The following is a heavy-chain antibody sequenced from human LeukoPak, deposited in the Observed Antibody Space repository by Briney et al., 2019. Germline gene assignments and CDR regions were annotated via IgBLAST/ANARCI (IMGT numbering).Heavy chain of an antibody. CDR1: GFTFSSYA. V-gene: IGHV3-23*01. D-gene: IGHD1-26*01. CDR2: ISGSGGST. Sequence: GGSLRLSCAASGFTFSSYAMSWVRQAPGKGLEWVSAISGSGGSTYYADSVKGRFSISRDNSKNTLYLQMNSLRAEDTAVYYCAKTFTGASSYFDYWGQGTLVTVSS. J-gene: IGHJ4*02. CDR3: AKTFTGASSYFDY.